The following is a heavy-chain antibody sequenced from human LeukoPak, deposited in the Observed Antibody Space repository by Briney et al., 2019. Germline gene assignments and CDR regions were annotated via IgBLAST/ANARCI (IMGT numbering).Heavy chain of an antibody. CDR2: INPNSGGT. CDR3: ATGGYCSSTSCYMPFDY. CDR1: GYTFTGYY. D-gene: IGHD2-2*02. Sequence: ASVKVSCKASGYTFTGYYVHWVRQAPGQGLEWMGWINPNSGGTNYAQKLQGRVTMTRDTSISTAYMELSSLRSDDTPVYYCATGGYCSSTSCYMPFDYWGQGTLVTVSS. V-gene: IGHV1-2*02. J-gene: IGHJ4*02.